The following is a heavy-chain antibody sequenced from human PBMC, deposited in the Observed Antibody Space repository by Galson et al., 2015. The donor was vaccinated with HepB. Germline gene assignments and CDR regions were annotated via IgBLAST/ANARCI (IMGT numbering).Heavy chain of an antibody. CDR1: GYTFTSYG. D-gene: IGHD3-3*01. V-gene: IGHV1-18*01. CDR2: ISAYNGNT. CDR3: AREMYYDFWSGPGRRFVGECAFDY. J-gene: IGHJ4*02. Sequence: SVKVSCKASGYTFTSYGISWVRQAPGQGLEWMGWISAYNGNTNYAQKLQGRVTMTTDTSTSTAYMELRSLRSDDTAVYYCAREMYYDFWSGPGRRFVGECAFDYWGQGTLVTVSS.